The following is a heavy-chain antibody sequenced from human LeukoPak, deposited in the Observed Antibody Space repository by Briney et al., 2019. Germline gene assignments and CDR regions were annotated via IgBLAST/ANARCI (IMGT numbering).Heavy chain of an antibody. D-gene: IGHD6-19*01. CDR3: AKAGIAVAWRPLDY. V-gene: IGHV3-43*01. CDR1: GFTFDDYT. CDR2: ISWNGGST. Sequence: GGSLRLSCAASGFTFDDYTMNWVRQAPGKGLEWVSLISWNGGSTYYADSVKGRFTISRDNSKNSLYLQMNSLRAEDTALYYCAKAGIAVAWRPLDYWGQGNLVTVSS. J-gene: IGHJ4*02.